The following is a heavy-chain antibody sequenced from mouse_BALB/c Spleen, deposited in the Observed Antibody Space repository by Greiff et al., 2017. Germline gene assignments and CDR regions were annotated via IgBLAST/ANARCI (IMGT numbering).Heavy chain of an antibody. CDR1: GFTFSSYT. Sequence: EVTLVESGGGLVQPGGSLKLSCAASGFTFSSYTMSWVRQTPEKRLEWVAYISNGGGSTYYPDTVKGRFTISRDNAKNTLYLQMSSLKSEDTAMYYCASLYDGYYFDYWGQGTTLTVSS. J-gene: IGHJ2*01. V-gene: IGHV5-12-2*01. CDR3: ASLYDGYYFDY. D-gene: IGHD2-3*01. CDR2: ISNGGGST.